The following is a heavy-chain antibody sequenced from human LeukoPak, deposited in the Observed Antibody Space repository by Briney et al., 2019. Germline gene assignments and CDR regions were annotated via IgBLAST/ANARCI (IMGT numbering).Heavy chain of an antibody. V-gene: IGHV5-51*01. CDR1: GYSFTNYW. CDR2: VYPGDSDT. CDR3: ARRHLPYYDFWSGSINDGGDAFDI. J-gene: IGHJ3*02. D-gene: IGHD3-3*01. Sequence: GESLKISCKGSGYSFTNYWIGWVRQMPGEGLEWMGVVYPGDSDTRYSPSFQGQVTISADKSISTAYLQWSSLKASDTAMYYCARRHLPYYDFWSGSINDGGDAFDIWGQGTMVTVSS.